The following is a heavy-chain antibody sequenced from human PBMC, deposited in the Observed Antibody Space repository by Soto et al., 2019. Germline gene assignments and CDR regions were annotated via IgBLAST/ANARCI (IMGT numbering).Heavy chain of an antibody. CDR3: ARGGNRVYYYYGMDV. D-gene: IGHD1-1*01. CDR2: INHSGST. J-gene: IGHJ6*02. CDR1: GGSFSGYY. Sequence: TSETLSLTCAVYGGSFSGYYWSWIRQPPGKGLEWIGEINHSGSTNYNPSLKSRVTISVDTSKNQFSLKLSSVTAADTAVYYCARGGNRVYYYYGMDVWGQGTTVTVSS. V-gene: IGHV4-34*01.